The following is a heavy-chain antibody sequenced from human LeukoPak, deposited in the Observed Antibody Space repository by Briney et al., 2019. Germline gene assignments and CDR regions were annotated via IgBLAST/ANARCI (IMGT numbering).Heavy chain of an antibody. CDR3: ARARSLYSSSWQYYFDY. D-gene: IGHD6-13*01. CDR1: GGSISSYY. J-gene: IGHJ4*02. V-gene: IGHV4-59*01. CDR2: IYYSVST. Sequence: TSETLSLTCTVSGGSISSYYWSWIRQPPGKGLEWIGYIYYSVSTNYNPSLKSRVTISVDTSKNQFSLKLSSVTAADTAVYYCARARSLYSSSWQYYFDYWGQGTLVTVSS.